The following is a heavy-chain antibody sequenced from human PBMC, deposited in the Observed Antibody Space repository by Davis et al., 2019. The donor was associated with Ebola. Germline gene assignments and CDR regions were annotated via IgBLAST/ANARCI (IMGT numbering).Heavy chain of an antibody. CDR1: GFTFSSYW. CDR3: ARGAEAYFDY. Sequence: GESLKISCAASGFTFSSYWMNWVRQAPGKGLEWVSSISSSSSYIYYADSVKGRFTISRDNAKNSLYLQMNSLRAEDTAVYYCARGAEAYFDYWGQGTLVTVSS. V-gene: IGHV3-21*01. CDR2: ISSSSSYI. J-gene: IGHJ4*02.